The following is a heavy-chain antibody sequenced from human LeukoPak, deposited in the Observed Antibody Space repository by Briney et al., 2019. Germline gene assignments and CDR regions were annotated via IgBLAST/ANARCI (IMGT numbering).Heavy chain of an antibody. Sequence: GGSLRLSCAASGFTFSSYAMSWVRQAPGKGLEWVSGLSGSGDDTYHADSVKGRFTISRDNSKNTLYLRMNSLRAEDTAVYYCVFYRGGDGYNTFDYWGQGTLVTVSS. D-gene: IGHD5-24*01. CDR3: VFYRGGDGYNTFDY. V-gene: IGHV3-23*01. J-gene: IGHJ4*02. CDR2: LSGSGDDT. CDR1: GFTFSSYA.